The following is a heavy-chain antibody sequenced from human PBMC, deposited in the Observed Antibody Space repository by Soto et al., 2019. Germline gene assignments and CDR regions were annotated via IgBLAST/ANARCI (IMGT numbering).Heavy chain of an antibody. CDR1: GGTFSSYS. Sequence: QVQLVQSGADVKKPGSSLKVSCKASGGTFSSYSINWVRQAPGQGLEWMGEIIPIFGTANYAQTYQGRVTITADESTSTAYMELRRLRSAATAVYYCARDGGRHCGGIDYWGQGTRVTVSS. CDR2: IIPIFGTA. CDR3: ARDGGRHCGGIDY. V-gene: IGHV1-69*01. D-gene: IGHD1-26*01. J-gene: IGHJ4*02.